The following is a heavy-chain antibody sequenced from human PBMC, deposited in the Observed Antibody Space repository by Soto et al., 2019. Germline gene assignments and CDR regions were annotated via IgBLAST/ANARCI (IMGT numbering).Heavy chain of an antibody. Sequence: QVQLVESGGGVVQPGRSLRLSCAASGFTFSSYAMHWARQAPGKGLEWVAVISYDGRKKEYADSVKGRFTISRDNSNKTVYLQMNGLRAEDTAVYYCARGCSSNGCYTNYYYYYAMDVWGHGTTVTVSS. CDR3: ARGCSSNGCYTNYYYYYAMDV. CDR2: ISYDGRKK. CDR1: GFTFSSYA. J-gene: IGHJ6*02. V-gene: IGHV3-30*04. D-gene: IGHD2-2*02.